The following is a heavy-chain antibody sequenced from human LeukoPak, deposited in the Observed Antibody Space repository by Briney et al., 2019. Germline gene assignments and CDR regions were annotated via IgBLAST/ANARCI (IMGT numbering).Heavy chain of an antibody. V-gene: IGHV3-23*01. J-gene: IGHJ3*02. CDR2: ISGSGGST. CDR1: GFTFSSYA. D-gene: IGHD6-6*01. Sequence: GGSLRLSCAASGFTFSSYAMSWVRQAPGKGLEWVSAISGSGGSTYYADSVKGRFTISRDNSKNTLYLQMNSPRAEDTAVYYCAKDLRRGIAARGEKDAFDIWGQGTMVTVSS. CDR3: AKDLRRGIAARGEKDAFDI.